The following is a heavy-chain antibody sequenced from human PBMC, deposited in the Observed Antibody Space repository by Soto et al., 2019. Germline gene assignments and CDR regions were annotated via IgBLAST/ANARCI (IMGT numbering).Heavy chain of an antibody. J-gene: IGHJ6*02. Sequence: ASVKGSCKASGYTFTSYGISWVRQAPGQGLEWMGWISAYNGNTNYAQKLQGRVTMTTDTSTSTAYMELRSLRSDDTAVYYCARVVVVAAPSYYYYGMDAWGQGTTVTVSS. D-gene: IGHD2-15*01. CDR1: GYTFTSYG. V-gene: IGHV1-18*01. CDR3: ARVVVVAAPSYYYYGMDA. CDR2: ISAYNGNT.